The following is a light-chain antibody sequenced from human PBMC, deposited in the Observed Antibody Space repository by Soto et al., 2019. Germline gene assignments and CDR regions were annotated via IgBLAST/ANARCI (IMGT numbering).Light chain of an antibody. CDR2: GAS. Sequence: DIQMTQSPSTLSASVGDRVTITCRASQSIGHWLAWYQQKPGKAPKVLIYGASSLESGVPSRFSGSGSGTEFTLTINSLQPDDFATYYCQQYNSYLYTFGQGTKLEIK. CDR1: QSIGHW. V-gene: IGKV1-5*03. CDR3: QQYNSYLYT. J-gene: IGKJ2*01.